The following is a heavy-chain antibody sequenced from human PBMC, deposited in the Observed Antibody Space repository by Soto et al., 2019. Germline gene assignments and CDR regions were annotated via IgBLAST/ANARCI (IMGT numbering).Heavy chain of an antibody. D-gene: IGHD2-15*01. CDR3: ARVGRYCSGGSCYVDAFDI. J-gene: IGHJ3*02. Sequence: SETLSLTCSVSGGSISSGAYYWSWIRQYPGKGLEWIGYIYYSGKTSYNPSLKSRISISLDTSKNQFSLTLSSVTAADTAVYYCARVGRYCSGGSCYVDAFDIWGQGTMVTVSS. CDR1: GGSISSGAYY. V-gene: IGHV4-31*03. CDR2: IYYSGKT.